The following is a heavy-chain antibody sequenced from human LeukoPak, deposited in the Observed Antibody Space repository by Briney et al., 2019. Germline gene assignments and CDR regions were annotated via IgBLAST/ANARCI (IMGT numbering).Heavy chain of an antibody. CDR1: GFTSGTSW. V-gene: IGHV3-7*01. CDR3: ARSAR. CDR2: INQDGSAQ. Sequence: SGGSLRLSCAASGFTSGTSWMGWVRQAPGKGLEWVANINQDGSAQYYVDSVKGRFTISRDNAKSSLYLQMNSLRAEDTAVYYCARSARWGQGTLVTVSS. J-gene: IGHJ4*02.